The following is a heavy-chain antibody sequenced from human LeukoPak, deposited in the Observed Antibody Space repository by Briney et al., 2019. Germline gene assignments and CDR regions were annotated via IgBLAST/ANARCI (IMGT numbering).Heavy chain of an antibody. CDR3: ARVGCSSTSCKVDY. CDR1: GGSISSYY. D-gene: IGHD2-2*01. Sequence: SETLSLICTVSGGSISSYYWSWIRQPPGKGLEWIGYIYYSGSTNYNPSLKSRVTISVDTSKNQFSLKLSSVTAEDTAVYYCARVGCSSTSCKVDYWGQGTLVTVSS. V-gene: IGHV4-59*01. CDR2: IYYSGST. J-gene: IGHJ4*02.